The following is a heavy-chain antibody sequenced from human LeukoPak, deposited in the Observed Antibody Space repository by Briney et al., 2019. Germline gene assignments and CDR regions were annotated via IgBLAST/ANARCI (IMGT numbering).Heavy chain of an antibody. V-gene: IGHV3-23*01. D-gene: IGHD3/OR15-3a*01. J-gene: IGHJ4*02. CDR3: AKGLMILDYFDY. Sequence: PGGSLRLSCAASGFTFDDYAMHWVRQAPGKGLEWVSAISGSSGSTYYADSVKGRFTISRDNSKNTLYLQMNSLRAEDTAVYYCAKGLMILDYFDYWGQGTLVTVSS. CDR1: GFTFDDYA. CDR2: ISGSSGST.